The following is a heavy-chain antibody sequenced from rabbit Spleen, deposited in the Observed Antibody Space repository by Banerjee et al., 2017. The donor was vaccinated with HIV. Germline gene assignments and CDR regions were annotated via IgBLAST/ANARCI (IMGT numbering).Heavy chain of an antibody. Sequence: QEQLEESGGDLDKPEGSLTLTCTASGFSFSSGYWIWWVRQAPGKGLELIACIYTDTDTTYYTSWAKGRFTISKTSSTTVTLQMTSLTAADTATYFCARDGSGGISTYFNLWGPGTLVTVS. V-gene: IGHV1S45*01. J-gene: IGHJ4*01. D-gene: IGHD1-1*01. CDR3: ARDGSGGISTYFNL. CDR1: GFSFSSGYW. CDR2: IYTDTDTT.